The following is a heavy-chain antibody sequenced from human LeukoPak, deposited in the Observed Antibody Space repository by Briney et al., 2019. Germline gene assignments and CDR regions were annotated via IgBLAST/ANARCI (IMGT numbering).Heavy chain of an antibody. D-gene: IGHD6-13*01. J-gene: IGHJ4*02. CDR2: ISAYNGNT. CDR3: ATGIAAAGLPGY. V-gene: IGHV1-18*01. Sequence: GASVKVSCKASVYTFTSYGISWVRQAPGQGLEWMGWISAYNGNTNNAQKLQGRVTMTTDTSTSTAYMELRSLRSDDTAVYYCATGIAAAGLPGYWGQGTLVTVSS. CDR1: VYTFTSYG.